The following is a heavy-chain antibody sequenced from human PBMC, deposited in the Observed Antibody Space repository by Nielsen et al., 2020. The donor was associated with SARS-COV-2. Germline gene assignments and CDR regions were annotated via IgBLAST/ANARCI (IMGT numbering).Heavy chain of an antibody. V-gene: IGHV3-30-3*01. CDR3: ARKYSGSYYGYFDY. J-gene: IGHJ4*02. D-gene: IGHD1-26*01. CDR2: ISYDGSNK. Sequence: SLKISCAASGFTFSSYAMHWVRQAPGKGLEWVAVISYDGSNKYYADSVKGRFTISRDNSKNTLYLQMNSLRAEDTAVYYCARKYSGSYYGYFDYWGQGTLVTVSS. CDR1: GFTFSSYA.